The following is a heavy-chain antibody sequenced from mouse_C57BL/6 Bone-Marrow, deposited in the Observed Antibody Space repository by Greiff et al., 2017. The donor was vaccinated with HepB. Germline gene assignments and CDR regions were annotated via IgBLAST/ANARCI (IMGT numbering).Heavy chain of an antibody. CDR1: GYTFTSYT. J-gene: IGHJ4*01. CDR3: ARWGRIYYYGSSTYAMDY. CDR2: INPSSGYT. Sequence: VQLQQSGAELVRPGASVKMSCKASGYTFTSYTMHWVKQRPGQGLEWIGNINPSSGYTKYNQKFKDKATLTADNSSSTAYMQLSSLTSEDSAVYYCARWGRIYYYGSSTYAMDYWGQGTSVTVSS. D-gene: IGHD1-1*01. V-gene: IGHV1-4*01.